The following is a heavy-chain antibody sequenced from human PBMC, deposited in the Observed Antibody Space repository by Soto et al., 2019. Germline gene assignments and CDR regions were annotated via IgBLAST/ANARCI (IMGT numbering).Heavy chain of an antibody. CDR1: GGSISSGGHY. CDR2: IYHSGSA. V-gene: IGHV4-31*03. J-gene: IGHJ4*02. D-gene: IGHD3-22*01. Sequence: SETLSLTCTVSGGSISSGGHYWNWIRQHPGKGLEWIGYIYHSGSAYYNPSLKSRVTISVDTSKNQFSLKLSSVTAADTAVYYCARRYYYDRSGYYYFDYWGQGTLVTVSS. CDR3: ARRYYYDRSGYYYFDY.